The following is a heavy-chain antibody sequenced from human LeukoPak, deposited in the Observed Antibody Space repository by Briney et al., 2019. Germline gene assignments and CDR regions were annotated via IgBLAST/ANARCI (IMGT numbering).Heavy chain of an antibody. CDR2: ISSSSSTI. CDR3: ARDGAYGGGGY. CDR1: GFTFSSYS. V-gene: IGHV3-48*01. Sequence: PGGSLRLSCAASGFTFSSYSMNWVRQAPGKGLEWVSYISSSSSTIYYADSVKGRFTISRDNAKNSLYLQMNSLRAEDTAVYYCARDGAYGGGGYWGQGTLVTVSS. J-gene: IGHJ4*02. D-gene: IGHD4-17*01.